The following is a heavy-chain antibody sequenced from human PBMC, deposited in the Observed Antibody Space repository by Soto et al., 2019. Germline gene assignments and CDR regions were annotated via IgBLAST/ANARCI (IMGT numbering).Heavy chain of an antibody. D-gene: IGHD3-10*01. Sequence: QVQLQESGPGLVKPSETLSLTCTVSGGSISSYYWSWIRQPPGKGLEWIGYIYYSGSTNYNPSLKSRVTISVDTSKNQFSLKLSSVTAADTAVYYCARDFRARGVIINWGQGTLVTVSS. CDR3: ARDFRARGVIIN. V-gene: IGHV4-59*01. CDR2: IYYSGST. CDR1: GGSISSYY. J-gene: IGHJ4*02.